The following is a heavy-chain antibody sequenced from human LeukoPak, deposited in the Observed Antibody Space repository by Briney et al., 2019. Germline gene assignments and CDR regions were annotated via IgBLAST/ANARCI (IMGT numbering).Heavy chain of an antibody. V-gene: IGHV1-69*04. J-gene: IGHJ4*02. CDR2: IIPILGIA. Sequence: GSSVKVSCKASGGTFSSYAISWVRQAPGQGLEWMGRIIPILGIANYAQKFQGRVTITADKSTSTAYMELSSLRSEDTAVYYCARFYYDSSGYHYYFDYWGQGTLVTVSS. D-gene: IGHD3-22*01. CDR1: GGTFSSYA. CDR3: ARFYYDSSGYHYYFDY.